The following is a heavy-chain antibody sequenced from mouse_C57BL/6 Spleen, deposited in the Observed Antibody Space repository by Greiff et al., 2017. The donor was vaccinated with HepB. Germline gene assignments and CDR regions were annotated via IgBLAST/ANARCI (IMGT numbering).Heavy chain of an antibody. Sequence: EVQLQESGPGLVKPSQSLSLTCSVTGYSITSGYYWNWIRQFPGNKLEWMGYISYDGSNNYNPSLKNRISITLDTSKNQFFLKLNSVTTEDTATYYCASLTTLYYYAMDYWGQGTSVTVSS. CDR1: GYSITSGYY. CDR3: ASLTTLYYYAMDY. V-gene: IGHV3-6*01. CDR2: ISYDGSN. D-gene: IGHD1-1*01. J-gene: IGHJ4*01.